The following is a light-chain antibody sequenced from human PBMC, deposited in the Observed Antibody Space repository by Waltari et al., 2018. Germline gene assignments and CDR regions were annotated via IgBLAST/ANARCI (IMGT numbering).Light chain of an antibody. CDR2: WAS. Sequence: DIVMTQSPDTLAGTLGERVTSNCKSSQSVLYSSNNKNYLSWYQQKPGQPPKLLISWASTRESGVPDRFSGSGSGTDFTLTISSLQAEDVAVYYCLQYYTTPYTFGQGIKLEI. J-gene: IGKJ2*01. CDR3: LQYYTTPYT. CDR1: QSVLYSSNNKNY. V-gene: IGKV4-1*01.